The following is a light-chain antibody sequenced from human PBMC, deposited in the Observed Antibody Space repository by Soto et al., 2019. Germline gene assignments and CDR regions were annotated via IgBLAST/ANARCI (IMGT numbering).Light chain of an antibody. CDR3: EYYGTTII. Sequence: DIVLTQSPATLSLSPGERATLTCRASQSVSSFLAWYQQKPGQAPRLLIYGASNRATGIPDRFSGSGSGTDFTLTFSRLEPEDSAVYYCEYYGTTIIFGGGTKVDIK. CDR2: GAS. V-gene: IGKV3-20*01. CDR1: QSVSSF. J-gene: IGKJ4*01.